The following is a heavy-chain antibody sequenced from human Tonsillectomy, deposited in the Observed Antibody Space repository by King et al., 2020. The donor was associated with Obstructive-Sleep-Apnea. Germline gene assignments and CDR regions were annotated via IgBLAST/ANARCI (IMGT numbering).Heavy chain of an antibody. V-gene: IGHV4-59*01. J-gene: IGHJ1*01. CDR3: ARGEGATTSGYFQH. CDR2: IYYSGGT. D-gene: IGHD1-26*01. CDR1: GGSISSYY. Sequence: VQLQESGPGLVKPSETLSLTCTVSGGSISSYYWSWIRQPPGQGLECIGYIYYSGGTINNPSPKSRVTISVETSKNQLSLKLSSVTAAATAVYYCARGEGATTSGYFQHWGQGTLVTVSS.